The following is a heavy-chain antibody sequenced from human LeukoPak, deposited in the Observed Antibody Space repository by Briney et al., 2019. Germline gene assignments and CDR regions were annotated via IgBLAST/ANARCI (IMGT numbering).Heavy chain of an antibody. J-gene: IGHJ4*02. CDR1: GGTFSSYG. CDR3: ARERDLSWGMVTDQHRRDFDY. V-gene: IGHV1-69*04. CDR2: IIPFLGIV. Sequence: GASVKVSCKAPGGTFSSYGISWVRQAPGQGLEWMGTIIPFLGIVNYAQKLQGRVTITADKSTRKASMEVSSLRCEDTAVYYCARERDLSWGMVTDQHRRDFDYWGEEALVAVSS. D-gene: IGHD2-21*02.